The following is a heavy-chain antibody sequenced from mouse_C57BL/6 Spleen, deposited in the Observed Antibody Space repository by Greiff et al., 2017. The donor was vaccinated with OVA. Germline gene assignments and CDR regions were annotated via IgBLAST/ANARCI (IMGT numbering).Heavy chain of an antibody. CDR3: ARRQLRPWFAY. CDR1: GYTFTSYW. V-gene: IGHV1-50*01. Sequence: QVQLLQPGAELVKPGASVKLSCKASGYTFTSYWMQWVKQRPGQGLEWIGEIDPSDSYTNYNQKFKGKATLTVDTSSSTAYMQLSSLTSEVSAVYYCARRQLRPWFAYWGQGTLVTVSA. CDR2: IDPSDSYT. D-gene: IGHD3-2*02. J-gene: IGHJ3*01.